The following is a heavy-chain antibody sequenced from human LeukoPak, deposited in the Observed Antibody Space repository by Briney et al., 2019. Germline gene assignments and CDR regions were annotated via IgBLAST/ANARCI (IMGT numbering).Heavy chain of an antibody. CDR3: ASGVPNYYVSSGHHIS. Sequence: GGSLRLSCAASGFTVSSNYMSWVRQAPGKGLEWVSVIYSGGSTYYADSVKGRFTISRHNSKNTLYLQMNSLRAEDTAVYYCASGVPNYYVSSGHHISWGQGTLVTVSS. J-gene: IGHJ5*02. CDR2: IYSGGST. V-gene: IGHV3-53*04. D-gene: IGHD3-22*01. CDR1: GFTVSSNY.